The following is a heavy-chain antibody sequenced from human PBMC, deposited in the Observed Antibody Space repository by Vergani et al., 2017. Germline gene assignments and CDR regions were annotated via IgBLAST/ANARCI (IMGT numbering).Heavy chain of an antibody. D-gene: IGHD5-18*01. J-gene: IGHJ4*02. CDR1: GFTFSSYE. CDR2: ISSSGSTI. Sequence: EVQLVESGGGLVQPGGSLRLSCAASGFTFSSYEMNWVRQAPGKGLEWVSYISSSGSTIYYADSVKGRFTISRDNSKNTLYLQMNSLRAEDTAVYYCAKGTKGLTAMDYYFDYWGQGTLVTVSS. CDR3: AKGTKGLTAMDYYFDY. V-gene: IGHV3-48*03.